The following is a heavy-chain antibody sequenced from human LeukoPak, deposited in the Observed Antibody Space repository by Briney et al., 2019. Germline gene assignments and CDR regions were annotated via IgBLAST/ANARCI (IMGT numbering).Heavy chain of an antibody. D-gene: IGHD5-24*01. CDR2: IYHSGST. CDR1: GGSISSSNW. V-gene: IGHV4-4*02. CDR3: TRDIRDGTQGADWYFDL. Sequence: NPSGTLSLTCAVSGGSISSSNWWSWVRQPPGKGLEWIGEIYHSGSTNYNPSLKSRVTISVDTSKNEFSLKLSSVTAADTAVYYCTRDIRDGTQGADWYFDLWGRGTLVTVSS. J-gene: IGHJ2*01.